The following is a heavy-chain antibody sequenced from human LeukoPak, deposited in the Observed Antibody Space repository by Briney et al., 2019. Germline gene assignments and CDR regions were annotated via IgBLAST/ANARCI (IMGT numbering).Heavy chain of an antibody. J-gene: IGHJ4*02. Sequence: GGSLRLSCAVSGFTFNNYWMSWVRQAPGKGLEWVANITPDGSDRYYVDSLKGRVTISRDNAKNSLYLQMNSLRAEDTALYYCTKGHSYGLHTDYWGQGTLVTVSS. D-gene: IGHD5-18*01. CDR3: TKGHSYGLHTDY. CDR1: GFTFNNYW. CDR2: ITPDGSDR. V-gene: IGHV3-7*03.